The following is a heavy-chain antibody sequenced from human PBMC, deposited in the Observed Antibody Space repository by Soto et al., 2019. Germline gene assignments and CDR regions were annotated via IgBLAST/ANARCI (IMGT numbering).Heavy chain of an antibody. D-gene: IGHD6-13*01. CDR1: GFTFSSYS. Sequence: GGSLRLSCAASGFTFSSYSMNWVRQAPGKGLEWVSSISSSSSYIYYADSVKGRFTISRDNAKNSLYLQMNSLRAEDTAVYYCARGSSSWNVDWFDPWGQGTLVTVSS. V-gene: IGHV3-21*01. CDR3: ARGSSSWNVDWFDP. J-gene: IGHJ5*02. CDR2: ISSSSSYI.